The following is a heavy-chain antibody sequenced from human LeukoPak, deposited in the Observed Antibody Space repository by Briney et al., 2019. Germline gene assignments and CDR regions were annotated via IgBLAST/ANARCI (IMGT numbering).Heavy chain of an antibody. CDR3: ARERLGYYDRSGLDY. V-gene: IGHV4-59*01. D-gene: IGHD3-22*01. Sequence: SETLSLTCTVSGGSISSYYWNWIRQPPGKGLECIGYIYYSGSTNYNPSLKSRVTTSVDTSKNQFSLKLSSVTAADTAVYYCARERLGYYDRSGLDYWGQGTLVTVSS. CDR2: IYYSGST. J-gene: IGHJ4*02. CDR1: GGSISSYY.